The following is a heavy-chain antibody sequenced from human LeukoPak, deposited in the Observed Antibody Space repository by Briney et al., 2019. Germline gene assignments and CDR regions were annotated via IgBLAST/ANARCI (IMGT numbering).Heavy chain of an antibody. V-gene: IGHV4-38-2*02. CDR3: ARESFYGDSD. J-gene: IGHJ4*02. D-gene: IGHD4-17*01. CDR2: IYHTGNT. CDR1: GYFISSGYH. Sequence: PSETLSLTCAVSGYFISSGYHCGWIRQPPGKGLEWIGAIYHTGNTYYNPSLMSRATMSVDTSKNQFSLKLSSVTAAETAVYYCARESFYGDSDWGQGTLVTVSS.